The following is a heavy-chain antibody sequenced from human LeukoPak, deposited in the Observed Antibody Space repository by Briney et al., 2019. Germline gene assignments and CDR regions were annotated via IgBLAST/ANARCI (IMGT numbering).Heavy chain of an antibody. CDR1: GGSISSYY. D-gene: IGHD3-22*01. J-gene: IGHJ3*02. CDR3: ARDAESGYNAFDI. V-gene: IGHV4-59*01. Sequence: SETLSLTCTVSGGSISSYYWSWIRQPPGKGLEWIGYIYYSGNTNYNPSLKSRVTISVDTSKNQFSLKLSSVAAADAAVYYCARDAESGYNAFDIWGQGTMVTVSS. CDR2: IYYSGNT.